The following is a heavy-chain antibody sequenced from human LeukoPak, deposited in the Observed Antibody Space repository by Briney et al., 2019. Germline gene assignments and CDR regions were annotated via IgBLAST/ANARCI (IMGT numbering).Heavy chain of an antibody. CDR3: AKNYYDYTGPYSWVFDY. Sequence: PGESLKISCPASGFTFTNFAMSWVRQAPGKGLEWVSGILASGGTTYYADSVKGRFTSSRDISKNTLYLQMSSLRAEDTAIYYCAKNYYDYTGPYSWVFDYWGQGTLVTVSS. D-gene: IGHD3-22*01. V-gene: IGHV3-23*01. CDR2: ILASGGTT. CDR1: GFTFTNFA. J-gene: IGHJ4*02.